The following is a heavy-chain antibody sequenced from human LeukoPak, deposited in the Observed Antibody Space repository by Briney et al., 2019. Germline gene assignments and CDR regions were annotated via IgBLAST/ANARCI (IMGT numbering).Heavy chain of an antibody. CDR1: GFTFTSYT. J-gene: IGHJ4*02. Sequence: PGGSLRLSCAASGFTFTSYTMNWVRQAPGKGLEWVASIGTTSTFIHYADSVKGRFTISRDNAQDSLFLQMNSLGAEDTAVSYCAKAHPGFDYWGQGVLVTVSS. CDR2: IGTTSTFI. CDR3: AKAHPGFDY. V-gene: IGHV3-21*01.